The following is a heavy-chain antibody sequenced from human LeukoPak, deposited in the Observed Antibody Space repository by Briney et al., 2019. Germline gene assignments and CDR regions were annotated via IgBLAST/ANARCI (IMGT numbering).Heavy chain of an antibody. Sequence: GGSLRLSCEASGFTFSDYYLSWIRQAPGKGLEWVSYISSSGYIIYYADSVKGRFTISRDNAKNSLYLQMNSLRAEDTAVYYCARGPPYGSGKFGPFDYWGQGSLVTVSS. D-gene: IGHD3-10*01. CDR1: GFTFSDYY. J-gene: IGHJ4*02. CDR2: ISSSGYII. CDR3: ARGPPYGSGKFGPFDY. V-gene: IGHV3-11*01.